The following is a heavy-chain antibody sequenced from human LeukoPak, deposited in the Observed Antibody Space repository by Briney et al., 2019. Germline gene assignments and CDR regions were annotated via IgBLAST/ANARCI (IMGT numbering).Heavy chain of an antibody. Sequence: SETLSLTCTVSGYSIGSGYYWGWIRQPPGKGLEWIGSIYHSGSTYYNPSLKSRVTISVDTSKNQFSLKLSSVTAADTAVYYCATQSLSHDYVWGTTFYWGQGTLVTVSS. D-gene: IGHD3-16*01. V-gene: IGHV4-38-2*02. CDR3: ATQSLSHDYVWGTTFY. J-gene: IGHJ4*02. CDR2: IYHSGST. CDR1: GYSIGSGYY.